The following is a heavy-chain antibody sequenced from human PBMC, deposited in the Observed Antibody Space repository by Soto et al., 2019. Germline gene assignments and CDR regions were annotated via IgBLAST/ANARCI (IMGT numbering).Heavy chain of an antibody. D-gene: IGHD6-19*01. CDR3: VREGSGWYSRGSFDF. Sequence: EVQLLESGGSLVRPGGSLRLSCAASGFTFNNYAMNWVRQAPGKGLEWVSVISGSGGSAYYADSVQGRFTISRDNSKNTLYLQMNSLRAEDTAIYYCVREGSGWYSRGSFDFWGRGTMVTVSS. CDR1: GFTFNNYA. V-gene: IGHV3-23*01. J-gene: IGHJ3*01. CDR2: ISGSGGSA.